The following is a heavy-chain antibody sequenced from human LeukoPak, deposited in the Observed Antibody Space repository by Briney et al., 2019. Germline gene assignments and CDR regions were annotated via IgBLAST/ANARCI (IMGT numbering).Heavy chain of an antibody. Sequence: PSQTLSLTCAVSGGSISSGGYSWSWIRQPPGKGLEWIGYIYHSGSTYYNPSLKSRVTISVDRSKNQFSLKLSSVTAADTAVYYCARVPYYYDSSGYPWGLYFDYWGQGTLVTVSS. CDR1: GGSISSGGYS. V-gene: IGHV4-30-2*01. CDR2: IYHSGST. CDR3: ARVPYYYDSSGYPWGLYFDY. J-gene: IGHJ4*02. D-gene: IGHD3-22*01.